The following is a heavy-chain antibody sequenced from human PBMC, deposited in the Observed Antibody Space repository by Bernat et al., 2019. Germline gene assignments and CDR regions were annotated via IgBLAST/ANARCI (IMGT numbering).Heavy chain of an antibody. J-gene: IGHJ6*03. D-gene: IGHD2-2*01. CDR2: IYYSGST. CDR1: GGSISSGGYY. Sequence: QLQVSGPGLVKPSQTLSLTCTVSGGSISSGGYYWSWIRQHPGKGLEWIGYIYYSGSTYYNPSLKSRVTISVDTSKNQFSLKLSSVTAADTAVYYCARDSVVVVPAAMPKYYYYYMDVWGKGTTVTVSS. V-gene: IGHV4-31*03. CDR3: ARDSVVVVPAAMPKYYYYYMDV.